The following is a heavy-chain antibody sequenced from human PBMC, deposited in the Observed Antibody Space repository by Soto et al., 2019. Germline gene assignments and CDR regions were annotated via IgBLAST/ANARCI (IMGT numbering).Heavy chain of an antibody. CDR1: AYSFTSYD. CDR3: ARGPSRSYRPFWLY. CDR2: MNPDSGNT. D-gene: IGHD3-16*02. V-gene: IGHV1-8*01. Sequence: QVQLVQSGAEVKKPGASVKVSCKASAYSFTSYDINWVRQATGQGPEWMGWMNPDSGNTGYAQKFQGRVTLTRNTSISTAYMELSSLTSADTAVYYCARGPSRSYRPFWLYWGQGTLVTVSS. J-gene: IGHJ4*02.